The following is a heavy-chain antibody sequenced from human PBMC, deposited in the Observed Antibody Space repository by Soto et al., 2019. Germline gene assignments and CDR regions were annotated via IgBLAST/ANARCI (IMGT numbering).Heavy chain of an antibody. J-gene: IGHJ4*02. CDR1: GFTFTSYS. V-gene: IGHV3-23*01. Sequence: EVQLLQSGGGLVQPGGSLRLSCAASGFTFTSYSMTWFRQTPGKGLEWVAAVNPGGYSTYYGDSVKGRFTISRDNSNKTLYLQMNSLRAEDTAVYYCAKDLRAGSGYDFDYRDQGTLVTVSS. D-gene: IGHD5-12*01. CDR3: AKDLRAGSGYDFDY. CDR2: VNPGGYST.